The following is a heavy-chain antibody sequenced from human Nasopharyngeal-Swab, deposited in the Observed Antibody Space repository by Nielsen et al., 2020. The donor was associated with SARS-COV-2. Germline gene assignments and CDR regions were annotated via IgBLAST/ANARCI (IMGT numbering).Heavy chain of an antibody. Sequence: ASVKVSCRASGYTFTSYAMHWVRKAPGQRLEWMGWINAGNGNTKYSQKFQGRVTITRDTPASTAYMELSSLRSEDTAVYYCARGLGIFGFPRGGMDVWGQGTTVTVSS. CDR1: GYTFTSYA. D-gene: IGHD3-3*01. CDR3: ARGLGIFGFPRGGMDV. J-gene: IGHJ6*02. V-gene: IGHV1-3*01. CDR2: INAGNGNT.